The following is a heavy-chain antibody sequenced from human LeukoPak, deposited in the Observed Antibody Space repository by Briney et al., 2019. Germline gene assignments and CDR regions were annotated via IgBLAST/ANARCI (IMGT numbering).Heavy chain of an antibody. V-gene: IGHV3-66*01. CDR2: LSNGGVT. CDR3: ARDYDILTGYSRFDY. Sequence: PGGSLRLSCAASGFSLSDYWMNWVRQAPGKGLEWVSVLSNGGVTCYADSVKGRFTISRDNSKNSLYLQMNSLRAEDTAVYYCARDYDILTGYSRFDYWGQGTLVTVSS. D-gene: IGHD3-9*01. CDR1: GFSLSDYW. J-gene: IGHJ4*02.